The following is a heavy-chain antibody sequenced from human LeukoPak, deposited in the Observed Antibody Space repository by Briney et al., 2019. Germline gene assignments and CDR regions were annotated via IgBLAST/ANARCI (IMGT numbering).Heavy chain of an antibody. CDR2: ISYDGSNK. Sequence: PGGSLRLSYAASGFTFSSYAMRWVRQAPGKGLEWVSVISYDGSNKYYADSVKGRFTISRDNSKNTLYLQMNSLRAEDTAVYHCARAVLIAAPGLLPDYWGQGTLVTVSS. J-gene: IGHJ4*02. CDR1: GFTFSSYA. V-gene: IGHV3-30*04. D-gene: IGHD6-13*01. CDR3: ARAVLIAAPGLLPDY.